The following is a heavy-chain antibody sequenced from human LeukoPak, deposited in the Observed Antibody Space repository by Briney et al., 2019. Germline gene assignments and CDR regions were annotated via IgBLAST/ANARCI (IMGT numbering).Heavy chain of an antibody. CDR1: GYIFTTFY. CDR2: INPSGGNT. V-gene: IGHV1-46*01. CDR3: ARDIVVVPAASTPFDY. Sequence: GASVKVSCKASGYIFTTFYMHWVRQAPGQGLEWMGIINPSGGNTGYAQKFQGRVTMTRDTSTSTVYMELSSLRSEDTAVYYCARDIVVVPAASTPFDYWGQGTLVTVSS. D-gene: IGHD2-2*01. J-gene: IGHJ4*02.